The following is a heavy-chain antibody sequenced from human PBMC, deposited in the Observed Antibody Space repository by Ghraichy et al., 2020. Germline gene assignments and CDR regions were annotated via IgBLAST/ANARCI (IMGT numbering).Heavy chain of an antibody. CDR3: ARESTGTTSGLFDY. Sequence: SETLSLTCTVSGGSISSYYWSWIRQPPGKGLEWIGYIYYSGSTNYNPSLKSRVTISVDTSKSQFSLKLSSVTAADTAVYYCARESTGTTSGLFDYWGQGTLVTVSS. J-gene: IGHJ4*02. D-gene: IGHD1-7*01. V-gene: IGHV4-59*01. CDR1: GGSISSYY. CDR2: IYYSGST.